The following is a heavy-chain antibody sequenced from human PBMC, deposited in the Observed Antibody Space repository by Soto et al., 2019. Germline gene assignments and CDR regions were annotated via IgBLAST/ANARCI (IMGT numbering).Heavy chain of an antibody. CDR1: GGSISSSGYY. D-gene: IGHD3-16*02. CDR3: ARQGLVALSPSDY. CDR2: IYYTGRT. J-gene: IGHJ4*02. V-gene: IGHV4-39*01. Sequence: SETLSLTCSVSGGSISSSGYYWGWIRQPPGKGLEWIGSIYYTGRTYYNPSLKSRVTISVDTSKNQVSLRLSSVTAADTAVYYCARQGLVALSPSDYWGQGTLVTVSS.